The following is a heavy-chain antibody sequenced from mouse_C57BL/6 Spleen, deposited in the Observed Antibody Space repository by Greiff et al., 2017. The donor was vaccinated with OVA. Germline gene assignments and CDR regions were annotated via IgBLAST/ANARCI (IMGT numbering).Heavy chain of an antibody. V-gene: IGHV1-54*01. D-gene: IGHD2-4*01. CDR3: ARSDYDYDEGFAY. CDR1: GYAFTNYL. Sequence: VQLQQSGAELVRPGTSVKVSCKASGYAFTNYLIEWVKQRPGQGLEWIGVINPGSGGTNYNEKFKGKATLTADKSSSTAYMQLSSLTSEDSAVYFCARSDYDYDEGFAYWGQGTLVTVSA. J-gene: IGHJ3*01. CDR2: INPGSGGT.